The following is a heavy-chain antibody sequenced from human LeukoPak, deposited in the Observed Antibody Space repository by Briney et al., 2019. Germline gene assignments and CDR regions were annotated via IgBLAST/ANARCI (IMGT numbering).Heavy chain of an antibody. CDR2: IWHDRSDTYGSNK. Sequence: GGSLRLSCAASGFIFSRSDIHWVRQAPGKGLEWVAVIWHDRSDTYGSNKYYADSVKGRFTIYRDNSKNTVYLQMNSLRVEDTAVYYCAKDGNCGGDCYGWFDPWGQGALVTVSS. D-gene: IGHD2-21*02. J-gene: IGHJ5*02. CDR3: AKDGNCGGDCYGWFDP. V-gene: IGHV3-33*06. CDR1: GFIFSRSD.